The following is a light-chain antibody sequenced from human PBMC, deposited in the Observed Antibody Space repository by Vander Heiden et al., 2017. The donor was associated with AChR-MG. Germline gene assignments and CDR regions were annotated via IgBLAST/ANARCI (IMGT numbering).Light chain of an antibody. Sequence: DIVLTQSPGTLSLSPGQRATLSCTASQSVTSDYLAWYQQKPGQAPSLLIYGASSRTTGIPDRFSGSGSGTDFTLTISRLEPEDFAVYFCQQYGSSPWTFGQGTKVEIK. CDR3: QQYGSSPWT. J-gene: IGKJ1*01. CDR2: GAS. V-gene: IGKV3-20*01. CDR1: QSVTSDY.